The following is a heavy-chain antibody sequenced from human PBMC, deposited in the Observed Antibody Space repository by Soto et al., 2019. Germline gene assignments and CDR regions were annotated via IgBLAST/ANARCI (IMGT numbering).Heavy chain of an antibody. V-gene: IGHV3-21*04. CDR2: ITSSSSYI. J-gene: IGHJ4*02. CDR1: GFTFSSHS. Sequence: GSLRLSCAASGFTFSSHSMNWVRQAPGKGLEWVSSITSSSSYINYADSVKGRFTISRDNAKTSLYLQMNSLRAEDTAVYYCATVHNTSRSFDYWGQGTLVTVSS. CDR3: ATVHNTSRSFDY. D-gene: IGHD1-20*01.